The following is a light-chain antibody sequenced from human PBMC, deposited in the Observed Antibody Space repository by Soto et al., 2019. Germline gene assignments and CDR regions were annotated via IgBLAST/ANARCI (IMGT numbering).Light chain of an antibody. Sequence: DIQMTQSPSSLSASVGDRVTITCRASQGISNYFAWYQQKPGKVPKLLIYDASTLHSGVPSQFSGSGSGTDFSLYVSGLQPEDVATYFCHKYNSAPRFIFARGTRVDI. J-gene: IGKJ3*01. CDR2: DAS. CDR1: QGISNY. V-gene: IGKV1-27*01. CDR3: HKYNSAPRFI.